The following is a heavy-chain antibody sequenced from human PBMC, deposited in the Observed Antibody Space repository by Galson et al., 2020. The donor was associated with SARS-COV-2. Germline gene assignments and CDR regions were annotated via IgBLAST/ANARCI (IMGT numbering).Heavy chain of an antibody. CDR1: GFTFSSYD. D-gene: IGHD1-26*01. V-gene: IGHV3-13*01. CDR2: IGTAGDT. CDR3: ARAGEGGSYYYFYGMDV. J-gene: IGHJ6*02. Sequence: GGSLRLSCAASGFTFSSYDMHWVRQATGKGLEWVSAIGTAGDTYYPGSVKGRFTISRENAKNSLYLQMNSLRAGDTAVYYCARAGEGGSYYYFYGMDVWGQGTTVTVSS.